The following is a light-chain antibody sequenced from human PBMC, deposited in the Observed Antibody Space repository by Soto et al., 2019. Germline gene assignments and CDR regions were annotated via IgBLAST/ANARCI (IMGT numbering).Light chain of an antibody. Sequence: IQLTQSPSSLSASVGDRVTITCRASQSINRDLHWYQHRPVEAPNLLISRASSLQSGVPSTFSGSGFGTYFTLTTSTLQREDFAAYYGQQSHITQYSFGQGTAVESK. CDR1: QSINRD. V-gene: IGKV1-39*01. J-gene: IGKJ2*03. CDR3: QQSHITQYS. CDR2: RAS.